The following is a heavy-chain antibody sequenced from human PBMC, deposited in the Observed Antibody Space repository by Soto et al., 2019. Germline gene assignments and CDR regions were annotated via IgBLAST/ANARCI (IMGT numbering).Heavy chain of an antibody. D-gene: IGHD6-13*01. J-gene: IGHJ5*02. CDR1: GGSISSSSNS. CDR3: PRHLPGIAAAATGLFDP. Sequence: SETLFPTCTVSGGSISSSSNSCGRILHPPGKGLEWLGNICYSVSTYYNPSLKSRVTICVDTSKNQFSLKMSSVTAADTAVYYCPRHLPGIAAAATGLFDPWGQGTMVTVSS. V-gene: IGHV4-39*01. CDR2: ICYSVST.